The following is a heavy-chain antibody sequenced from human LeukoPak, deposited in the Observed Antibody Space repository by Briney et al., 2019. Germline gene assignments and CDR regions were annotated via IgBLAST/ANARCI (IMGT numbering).Heavy chain of an antibody. V-gene: IGHV3-21*01. J-gene: IGHJ4*02. Sequence: NPGGSLRLSCAASGFTFSSYSMNWVRQAPGKGPEWVSSISSSSSYIYYADSVKGRFTISRGNAKNSLYLQMNSLRAEDTAVYYCARGGGNYYDSSGQDFDYWGQGTLVTVSS. CDR1: GFTFSSYS. D-gene: IGHD3-22*01. CDR2: ISSSSSYI. CDR3: ARGGGNYYDSSGQDFDY.